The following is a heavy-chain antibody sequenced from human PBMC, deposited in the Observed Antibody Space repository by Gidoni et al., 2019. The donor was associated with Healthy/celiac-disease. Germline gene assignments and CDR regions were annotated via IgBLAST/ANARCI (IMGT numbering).Heavy chain of an antibody. CDR2: ISSSSSYT. D-gene: IGHD6-19*01. V-gene: IGHV3-11*05. Sequence: QVRLVDSGGGLVKPGGSVRLSCEASGFTFSDYYMSWIRRAPGTGRGWVSYISSSSSYTTYADSVKGRFTISRDNAKNSLYLQMNSLRAEDTAVYYCARVFVAGTFAFDYWGQGTLVTVSS. J-gene: IGHJ4*02. CDR1: GFTFSDYY. CDR3: ARVFVAGTFAFDY.